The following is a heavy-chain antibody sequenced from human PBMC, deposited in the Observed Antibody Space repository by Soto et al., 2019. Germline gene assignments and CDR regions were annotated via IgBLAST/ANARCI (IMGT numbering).Heavy chain of an antibody. CDR3: ARTYYYDSSGSNPYWYFDL. J-gene: IGHJ2*01. Sequence: QVQLVQSGAEVKKPGSSMKVSCKASGGTFSSYAISWVRQAPGQGLERMGGIIPIFGTANYAQKFQGRVTITADESTSTAYMELSSLRSEDTAVYYCARTYYYDSSGSNPYWYFDLWGRGTLVTVSS. CDR2: IIPIFGTA. CDR1: GGTFSSYA. D-gene: IGHD3-22*01. V-gene: IGHV1-69*12.